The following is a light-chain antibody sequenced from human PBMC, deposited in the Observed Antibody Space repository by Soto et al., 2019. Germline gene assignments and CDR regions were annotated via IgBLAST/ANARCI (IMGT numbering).Light chain of an antibody. CDR2: KAS. Sequence: DIQLTQSPSTLSASVGDRVTITCRASQSINIWLAWYQQKPGKAPKLLIYKASSLHSGVPSRFSGSGSGTDFTLTISSLQPDDFATYYCQQYNSFSGVFGQGTKLEVK. J-gene: IGKJ1*01. V-gene: IGKV1-5*03. CDR1: QSINIW. CDR3: QQYNSFSGV.